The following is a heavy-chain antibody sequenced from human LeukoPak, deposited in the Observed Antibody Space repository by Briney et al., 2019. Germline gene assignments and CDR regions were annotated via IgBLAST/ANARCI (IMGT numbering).Heavy chain of an antibody. CDR2: IYNTGST. CDR3: ARYSLSRETFQH. D-gene: IGHD5/OR15-5a*01. J-gene: IGHJ1*01. V-gene: IGHV4-39*07. Sequence: PSETLSLTCTVSGGSLISSSYYWGWNRQPPGKGLEWIGYIYNTGSTFYNPSLERRLTISIDMYKNQNSMKLSSATAADTAIYFCARYSLSRETFQHWGQGTLVTVSS. CDR1: GGSLISSSYY.